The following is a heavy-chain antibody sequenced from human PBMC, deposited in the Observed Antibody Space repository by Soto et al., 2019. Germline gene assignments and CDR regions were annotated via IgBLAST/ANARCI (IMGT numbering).Heavy chain of an antibody. CDR3: ARDYYKYYDSSGYYRSPAY. J-gene: IGHJ4*02. V-gene: IGHV3-53*05. CDR1: GFTVSSNY. CDR2: IYSGGST. D-gene: IGHD3-22*01. Sequence: GSLRLSCAASGFTVSSNYMTWVRQTPGKGLEWVSLIYSGGSTFYADSVKGRFTISRDNSRNTLFLQMNSLRAEDTAVYYCARDYYKYYDSSGYYRSPAYWGQGTLVTVSS.